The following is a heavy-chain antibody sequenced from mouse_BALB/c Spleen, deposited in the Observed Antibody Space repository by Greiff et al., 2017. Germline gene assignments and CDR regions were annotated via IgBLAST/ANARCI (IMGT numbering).Heavy chain of an antibody. D-gene: IGHD2-1*01. CDR3: ARGGLIYYGNYVGY. V-gene: IGHV5-4*02. Sequence: EVKLMESGGGLVKPGGSLKLSCAASGFTFSDYYMYWVRQTPEKRLEWVATISDGGSYTYYPDSVKGRFTISRDNAKNNLYLQMSSLKSEDTAMYYCARGGLIYYGNYVGYWGQGTTLTVSS. CDR2: ISDGGSYT. J-gene: IGHJ2*01. CDR1: GFTFSDYY.